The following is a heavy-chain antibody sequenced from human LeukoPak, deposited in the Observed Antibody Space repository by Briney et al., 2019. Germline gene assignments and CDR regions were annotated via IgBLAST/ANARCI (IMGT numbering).Heavy chain of an antibody. J-gene: IGHJ4*02. CDR2: IYYSGST. D-gene: IGHD6-13*01. CDR3: ARHAGGIAAAGTRPFDY. V-gene: IGHV4-39*01. CDR1: GSSFSSSTYY. Sequence: SSETLSLTRTVSGSSFSSSTYYWGWLRQPPGKGLEWIGSIYYSGSTYYNPSIKSRVTMSVDTSKNQFSLKLSSVTAADTAVYYCARHAGGIAAAGTRPFDYWGQGTLVTVSS.